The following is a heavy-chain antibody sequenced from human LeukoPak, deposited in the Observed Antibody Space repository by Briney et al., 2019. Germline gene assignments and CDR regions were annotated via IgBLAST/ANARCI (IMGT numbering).Heavy chain of an antibody. Sequence: SVKVSCKASGGTFSTYAISWVRQAPGQWLEWMGGIIPIFGTATYAHKFQGRVTITADESTSTAYMELSSLRSEDTAMYYCARGRGYNYGQNDYWGQGTLVTVSS. J-gene: IGHJ4*02. CDR3: ARGRGYNYGQNDY. CDR2: IIPIFGTA. V-gene: IGHV1-69*13. D-gene: IGHD5-18*01. CDR1: GGTFSTYA.